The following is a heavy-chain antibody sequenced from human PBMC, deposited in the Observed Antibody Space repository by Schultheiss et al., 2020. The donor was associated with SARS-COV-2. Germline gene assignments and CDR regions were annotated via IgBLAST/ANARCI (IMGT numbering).Heavy chain of an antibody. V-gene: IGHV3-11*01. Sequence: GESLKISCAASGFTFSSYAMSWIRQAPGKGLEWVSYISSSGSTIYYADSVKGRFTISRDNAKNSLYLQMNSLRAEDTAVYYCARDLEVELLPYGMDVWGQGTTVTVSS. J-gene: IGHJ6*02. D-gene: IGHD2-15*01. CDR2: ISSSGSTI. CDR1: GFTFSSYA. CDR3: ARDLEVELLPYGMDV.